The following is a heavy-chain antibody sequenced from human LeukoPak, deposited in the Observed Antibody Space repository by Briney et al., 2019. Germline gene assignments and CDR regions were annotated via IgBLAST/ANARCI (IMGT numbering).Heavy chain of an antibody. CDR2: INQSGST. CDR1: GGSFSGYY. V-gene: IGHV4-34*01. CDR3: ARSRIAVAAHLRNTKYNWFDP. J-gene: IGHJ5*02. D-gene: IGHD6-19*01. Sequence: SETLSLTCAVYGGSFSGYYWSWIRQPPGKRLEWIGEINQSGSTNYNPSLKSRVTISVDTSKNQFSLKLSSVTAADTAVYYCARSRIAVAAHLRNTKYNWFDPWGQGTLVTVSS.